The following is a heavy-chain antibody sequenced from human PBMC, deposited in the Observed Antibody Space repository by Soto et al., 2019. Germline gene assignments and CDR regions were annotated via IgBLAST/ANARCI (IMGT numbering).Heavy chain of an antibody. Sequence: QVQLVQSGADVKKPGSSVTVSCQASGVTFSSETLGWVRQAPGQGLEWVGGIIPLFGTASYAQKLQGRVTITADESTSTVYMELSSLRSDDTAVYFCATELGENPASPFDAWGQGTLVTVSS. D-gene: IGHD3-16*01. CDR2: IIPLFGTA. CDR1: GVTFSSET. V-gene: IGHV1-69*01. CDR3: ATELGENPASPFDA. J-gene: IGHJ4*02.